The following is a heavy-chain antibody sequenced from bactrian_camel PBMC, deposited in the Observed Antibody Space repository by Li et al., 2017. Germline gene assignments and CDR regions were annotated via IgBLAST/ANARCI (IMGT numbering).Heavy chain of an antibody. CDR3: AAERGYCTNWQVARRFRD. D-gene: IGHD1*01. Sequence: HVQLVESGGGLVQAGGSLTLSCPGGMAWYRRAPGKDHELVSSIRTDGTTLYRSSVRGRFSIWKDTKNTSHLQMNNLKPEDTAMYYCAAERGYCTNWQVARRFRDWGQGTQVTVS. J-gene: IGHJ4*01. CDR2: IRTDGTT. V-gene: IGHV3S55*01.